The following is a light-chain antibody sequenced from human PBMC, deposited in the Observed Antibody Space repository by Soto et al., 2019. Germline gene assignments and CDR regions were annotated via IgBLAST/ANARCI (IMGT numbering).Light chain of an antibody. J-gene: IGKJ3*01. CDR1: QSVSSY. CDR3: QQRSNWPPFT. CDR2: DAS. Sequence: EIVLTQSPATLSLSPGERATLSCRVSQSVSSYLAWYQQKPGQAPRLLIYDASNRATGIPARFSGSGSGTEVTLTISSLEPEDFSVYYCQQRSNWPPFTFGPGTKVDIK. V-gene: IGKV3-11*01.